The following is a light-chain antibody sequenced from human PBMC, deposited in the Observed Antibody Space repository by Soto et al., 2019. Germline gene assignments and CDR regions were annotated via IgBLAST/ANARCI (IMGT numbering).Light chain of an antibody. CDR2: AVS. CDR3: QQSYGTPKT. CDR1: QSISNF. J-gene: IGKJ1*01. V-gene: IGKV1-39*01. Sequence: DIKMTPSPSSLSASVGDRVTITCRASQSISNFLNWYQQKPGKAPKLVIYAVSNLESGVPSRFSGSGSGTEFTLTISSLQPEDFATYSCQQSYGTPKTFGQGTKVDI.